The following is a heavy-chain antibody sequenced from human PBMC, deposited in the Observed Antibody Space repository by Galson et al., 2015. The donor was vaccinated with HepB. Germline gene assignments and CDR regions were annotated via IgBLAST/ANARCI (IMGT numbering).Heavy chain of an antibody. CDR1: GGSISSSSYY. J-gene: IGHJ6*02. CDR3: ASQGTAMDEYYYYGMDV. D-gene: IGHD5-18*01. Sequence: ETLSLTCTVSGGSISSSSYYWGWIRQPPGKGLEWIGSIYYSGSTYYNPSLKSRVTISVDTSKNQFSLKLSSVTAADTAVYYCASQGTAMDEYYYYGMDVWGQGTTVTVSS. V-gene: IGHV4-39*01. CDR2: IYYSGST.